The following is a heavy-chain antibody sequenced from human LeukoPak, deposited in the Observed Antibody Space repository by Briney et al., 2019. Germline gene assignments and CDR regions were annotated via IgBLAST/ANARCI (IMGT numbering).Heavy chain of an antibody. CDR3: ARSSVGSGWYGMGY. CDR1: GYTLTSYD. J-gene: IGHJ4*02. D-gene: IGHD6-19*01. CDR2: MNPNSGNT. V-gene: IGHV1-8*01. Sequence: ASVKVSCKACGYTLTSYDINWVRQATGQGLEWMGWMNPNSGNTGYAQKFQGRVTMTRNTSISTAYMELSSPRSEDTAVYYCARSSVGSGWYGMGYWGQGTLVSVSS.